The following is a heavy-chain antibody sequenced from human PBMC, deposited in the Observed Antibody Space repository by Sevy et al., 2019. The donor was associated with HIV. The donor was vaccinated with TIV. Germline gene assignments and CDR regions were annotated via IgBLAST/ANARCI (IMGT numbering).Heavy chain of an antibody. Sequence: GGSLRLSCAASGFTLSSNFMSWVRQAPGKGLEWVSVIYLGGTTYYADSVKGRFTISRDNSKNTLYLQMNSLRAEETAVYYCARGKHISDYYGSFDYWGQGTLVTVSS. D-gene: IGHD3-16*01. CDR3: ARGKHISDYYGSFDY. J-gene: IGHJ4*02. CDR2: IYLGGTT. V-gene: IGHV3-53*01. CDR1: GFTLSSNF.